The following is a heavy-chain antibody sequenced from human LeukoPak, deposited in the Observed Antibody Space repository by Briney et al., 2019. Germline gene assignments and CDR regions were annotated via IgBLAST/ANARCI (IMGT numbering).Heavy chain of an antibody. Sequence: PGGSLRLSCAASGFTFSSYGMHWVRQAPGKGLEWVAVISYDGSNKYYADSVKGRFTISRDNSKNTLYLQMNSLRAEDTAVYYCARDERFDYDSSGYYDYWGQGTLVTVSS. D-gene: IGHD3-22*01. J-gene: IGHJ4*02. CDR2: ISYDGSNK. V-gene: IGHV3-30*03. CDR3: ARDERFDYDSSGYYDY. CDR1: GFTFSSYG.